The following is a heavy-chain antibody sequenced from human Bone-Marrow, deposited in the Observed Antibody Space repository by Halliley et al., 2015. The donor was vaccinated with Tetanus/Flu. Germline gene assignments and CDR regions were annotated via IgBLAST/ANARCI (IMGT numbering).Heavy chain of an antibody. D-gene: IGHD1-26*01. CDR3: ARSGGAVGSYGRYFDS. V-gene: IGHV4-59*13. J-gene: IGHJ4*02. CDR1: GGSISNYY. Sequence: TLSLTCTVSGGSISNYYWSWVRQSPGKGLEYIGYIFHSGSTNYNPSLRTRVTISVDTSKNQLSLKMRSVTAADTAVYYCARSGGAVGSYGRYFDSWGQGTLVAVSS. CDR2: IFHSGST.